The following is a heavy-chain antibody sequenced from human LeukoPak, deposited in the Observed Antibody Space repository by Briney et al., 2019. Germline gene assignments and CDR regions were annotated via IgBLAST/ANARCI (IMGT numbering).Heavy chain of an antibody. V-gene: IGHV3-74*01. J-gene: IGHJ4*02. D-gene: IGHD1-7*01. CDR1: GFTFSSYW. CDR2: IDTDGSNT. Sequence: GGSLRLSCAASGFTFSSYWMHWVRQAPGKGLVWVSRIDTDGSNTAYADSVKGRFTISRDNAKNTLYLQMNSLRVEDTAVYYCTRGGTTLDYWGQGTLVTVSS. CDR3: TRGGTTLDY.